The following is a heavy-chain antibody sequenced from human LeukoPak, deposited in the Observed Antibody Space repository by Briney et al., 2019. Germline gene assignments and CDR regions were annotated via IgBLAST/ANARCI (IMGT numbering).Heavy chain of an antibody. Sequence: PSETLSLTCTVSGGSISSYYWSWIRQPPGKGLEWIGYIYYSGSTNYNPSLKSRVTISVDTSKNQFSLKLSSVTAADTAVYYCARTQTPYYYDSSGYYSNAHYFDYWGQGTLVTVSS. J-gene: IGHJ4*02. V-gene: IGHV4-59*01. CDR2: IYYSGST. CDR3: ARTQTPYYYDSSGYYSNAHYFDY. CDR1: GGSISSYY. D-gene: IGHD3-22*01.